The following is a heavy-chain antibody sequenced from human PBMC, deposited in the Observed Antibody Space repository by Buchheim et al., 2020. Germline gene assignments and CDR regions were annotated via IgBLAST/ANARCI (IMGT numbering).Heavy chain of an antibody. Sequence: QVQLVESGGGVVQPGRSLRLSCAASGFTFSSNGMHWVRQAPGKGLEWVAVISYDGSNKYYADSVKGRFTISRDNSKNTLYLQMNSLRAEDTAVYYCAKDFKASGYYYYYGMDVWGQGTT. J-gene: IGHJ6*02. D-gene: IGHD3-3*01. CDR2: ISYDGSNK. V-gene: IGHV3-30*18. CDR1: GFTFSSNG. CDR3: AKDFKASGYYYYYGMDV.